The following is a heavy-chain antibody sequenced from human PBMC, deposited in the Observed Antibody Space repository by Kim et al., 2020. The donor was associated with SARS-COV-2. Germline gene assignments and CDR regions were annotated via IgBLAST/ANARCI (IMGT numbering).Heavy chain of an antibody. V-gene: IGHV5-10-1*01. J-gene: IGHJ6*02. CDR1: GYSFTSYW. D-gene: IGHD2-15*01. CDR2: IDPSDSYT. Sequence: GESLKISCKGSGYSFTSYWISWVRQMPGKGLEWMGRIDPSDSYTNYSPSFQGHVTISADKSISTAYLQWSSLKASDTAMYYCARDSTEPIYYYYYGMDVWGQGTTVTVSS. CDR3: ARDSTEPIYYYYYGMDV.